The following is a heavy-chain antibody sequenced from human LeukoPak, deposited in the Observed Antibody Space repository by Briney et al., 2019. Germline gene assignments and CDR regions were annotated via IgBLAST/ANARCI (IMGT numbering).Heavy chain of an antibody. D-gene: IGHD3-3*01. CDR2: INHSGST. Sequence: SETLSLTCAVYGGSFSGYYWSWIRQPPGKGLEWIGEINHSGSTNYNPSLKSRVTISVDTSKNQFSLKLSSVTAADTAVYYCARRAASPETTIFGVVNAQPDFYYFYMDVWGKGTTVTVSS. V-gene: IGHV4-34*01. CDR3: ARRAASPETTIFGVVNAQPDFYYFYMDV. CDR1: GGSFSGYY. J-gene: IGHJ6*03.